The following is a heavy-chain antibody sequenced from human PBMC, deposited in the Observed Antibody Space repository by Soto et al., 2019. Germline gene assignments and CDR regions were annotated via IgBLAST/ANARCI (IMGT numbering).Heavy chain of an antibody. J-gene: IGHJ4*02. D-gene: IGHD1-26*01. V-gene: IGHV1-69*01. CDR2: IIPIFGTA. Sequence: QAQLVQSGAEVKKPGSSLKVSCKASGGTFSSYSINWVRQAPGQGLEWMGEIIPIFGTANYAQKLQGRVTITADESTSAASMELSSLRSEETAVYYCARAGGRHSGGMDYWGQGTLVTVSS. CDR1: GGTFSSYS. CDR3: ARAGGRHSGGMDY.